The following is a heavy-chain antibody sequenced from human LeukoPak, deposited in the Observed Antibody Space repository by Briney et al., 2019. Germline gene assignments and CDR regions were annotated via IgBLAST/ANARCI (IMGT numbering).Heavy chain of an antibody. CDR1: GGTFSSYA. Sequence: SVKVSCKASGGTFSSYAITWVRQAPGQGLEWMGRIIHIFGTANYAQKFQGRVTITTDESTSTAYMELSTLRSDDTAVYYCARERPPGDSSNWFLEGYFDIWGQGTLVTVSP. CDR3: ARERPPGDSSNWFLEGYFDI. J-gene: IGHJ4*02. D-gene: IGHD6-13*01. CDR2: IIHIFGTA. V-gene: IGHV1-69*05.